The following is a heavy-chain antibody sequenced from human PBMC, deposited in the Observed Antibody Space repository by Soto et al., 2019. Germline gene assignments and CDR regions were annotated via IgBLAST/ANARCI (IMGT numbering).Heavy chain of an antibody. J-gene: IGHJ6*03. D-gene: IGHD6-19*01. CDR2: IWYDGSNK. CDR3: ARRVRKVAGTGDYYYLAV. CDR1: GFTFSSYG. V-gene: IGHV3-33*01. Sequence: QVQLVESGGGVVQPGRSLRLSCAASGFTFSSYGMHWVRQAPGKGQELMAVIWYDGSNKYYADSVKGRFTISRDNSKKTLYVRSNSVTAEDTAVYYWARRVRKVAGTGDYYYLAVCGKGTTVTVSS.